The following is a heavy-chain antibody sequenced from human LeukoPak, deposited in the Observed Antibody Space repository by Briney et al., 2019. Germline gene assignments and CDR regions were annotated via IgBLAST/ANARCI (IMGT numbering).Heavy chain of an antibody. Sequence: GGSLRLSCATSGFTFSTYAMSWVRQAPGKGLEWVSLISGSGSCSHYADSVKGRFTISRDNSKNILYLHMNSLRADDTAVYYCARSGTEDGYNIYFDHWGKGTLVTVS. CDR1: GFTFSTYA. J-gene: IGHJ4*02. CDR3: ARSGTEDGYNIYFDH. D-gene: IGHD5-24*01. CDR2: ISGSGSCS. V-gene: IGHV3-23*01.